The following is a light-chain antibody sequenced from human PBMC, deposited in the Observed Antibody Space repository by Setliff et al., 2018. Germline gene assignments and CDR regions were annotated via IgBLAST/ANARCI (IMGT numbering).Light chain of an antibody. J-gene: IGLJ3*02. CDR3: AAWDDSLRGWV. CDR1: SSNIGSNT. CDR2: SNN. Sequence: QSVLTQPPSASATPGQRVTISCSGSSSNIGSNTVNWYQQLPGTAPKLLIYSNNQRPSGVPDRFSGSKSDTSASLAIGGLQSEDEADYYCAAWDDSLRGWVFGGGTKGTVL. V-gene: IGLV1-44*01.